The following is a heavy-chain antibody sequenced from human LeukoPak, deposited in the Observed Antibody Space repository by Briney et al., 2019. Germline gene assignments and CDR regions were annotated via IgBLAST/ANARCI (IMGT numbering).Heavy chain of an antibody. J-gene: IGHJ4*02. CDR3: TRDPSQGDF. Sequence: PGGSLRLSCAASGFSFSTCPMHWVRQAPGKGLEWVTIISYDGTNKFYADSVKGRFTISRDNSENTLYLQMNSLTTEDTAVYYCTRDPSQGDFWGQGTLVTVSS. V-gene: IGHV3-30-3*01. CDR2: ISYDGTNK. CDR1: GFSFSTCP.